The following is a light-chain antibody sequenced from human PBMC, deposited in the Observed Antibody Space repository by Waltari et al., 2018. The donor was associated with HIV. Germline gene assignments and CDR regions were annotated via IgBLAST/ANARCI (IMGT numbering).Light chain of an antibody. CDR3: QQTNSFPPT. V-gene: IGKV1-12*01. CDR1: QAISTR. CDR2: SAS. Sequence: DIQLTQSPSSVSASVGDRVTITCRASQAISTRLAWYQQKPGKGPRLLVYSASSVQSGVPSRFSGSGSGTDFILTINSLQPEDFATYYCQQTNSFPPTFGGGTKVEIK. J-gene: IGKJ4*01.